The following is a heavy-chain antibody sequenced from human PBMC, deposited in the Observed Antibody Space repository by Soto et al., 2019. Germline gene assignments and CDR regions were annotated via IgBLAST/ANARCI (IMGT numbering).Heavy chain of an antibody. CDR3: ARQEYCSSTSCYTVDS. CDR1: GYRFTSYW. CDR2: IYLGDSNT. V-gene: IGHV5-51*01. D-gene: IGHD2-2*02. Sequence: PGESLKISCKGSGYRFTSYWIGWVRQMPGKGLEWMGIIYLGDSNTRYSPSFQGQVTISADKSISTAYLQWSSLKASYTAIYYCARQEYCSSTSCYTVDSWGQGTLVTVSS. J-gene: IGHJ4*02.